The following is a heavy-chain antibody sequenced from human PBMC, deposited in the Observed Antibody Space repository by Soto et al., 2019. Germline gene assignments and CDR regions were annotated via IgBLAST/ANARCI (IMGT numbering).Heavy chain of an antibody. V-gene: IGHV3-33*01. CDR2: IWYDGGNK. CDR3: ARETIGTKAGDY. J-gene: IGHJ4*02. Sequence: QVQLVESGGGVVQPGRSLRLSCAASGFTFSNYGMHWVRQAPGKGLEWVALIWYDGGNKNYADSVKGRFTISRDNSKNTVYLQMNSLRAEDTAVYYCARETIGTKAGDYWGQGTLVTVSS. CDR1: GFTFSNYG. D-gene: IGHD1-1*01.